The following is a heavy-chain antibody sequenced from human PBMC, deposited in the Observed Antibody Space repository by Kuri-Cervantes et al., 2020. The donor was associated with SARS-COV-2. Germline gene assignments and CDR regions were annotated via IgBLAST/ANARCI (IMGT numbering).Heavy chain of an antibody. D-gene: IGHD6-19*01. J-gene: IGHJ4*02. CDR1: GFTFSSYS. CDR2: ISSSSSYI. Sequence: GGSLRLSCAASGFTFSSYSMNWVRQAPGKGLEWVSSISSSSSYIYYADSVKGRFTISRDNSKNTLYLQMNSRRAEDTAVYYCAKTVAGTGIDYWGQGTLVTVSS. V-gene: IGHV3-21*04. CDR3: AKTVAGTGIDY.